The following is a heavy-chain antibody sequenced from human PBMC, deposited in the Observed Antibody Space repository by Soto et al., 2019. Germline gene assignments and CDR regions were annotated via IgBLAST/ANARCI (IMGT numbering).Heavy chain of an antibody. CDR1: GYTFTSYY. CDR3: AMSPGTPLGQGY. Sequence: ASVKVSCKASGYTFTSYYMHWVRQAPGQGLEWMGIINPSGGSTSYAQKFQGRVTMTRDTSTSTVYMELSSLRSEDTAVYYCAMSPGTPLGQGYWGQGTLVTVSS. D-gene: IGHD1-1*01. CDR2: INPSGGST. V-gene: IGHV1-46*03. J-gene: IGHJ4*02.